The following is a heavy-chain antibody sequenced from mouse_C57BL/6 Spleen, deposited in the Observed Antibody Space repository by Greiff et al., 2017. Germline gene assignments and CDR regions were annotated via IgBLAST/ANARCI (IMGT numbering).Heavy chain of an antibody. D-gene: IGHD2-2*01. CDR3: ARSTMVTTDDGFDY. J-gene: IGHJ2*01. CDR1: GYTFTSYT. Sequence: QVQLQQSGAELARPGASVKMSCKASGYTFTSYTMHWVKQRPGQGLEWIGYINPSSGYTKYNQKFKDMATLTADKSSSTAYMQLSSLTSEDSAVYYCARSTMVTTDDGFDYWGQGTTLTVSS. CDR2: INPSSGYT. V-gene: IGHV1-4*01.